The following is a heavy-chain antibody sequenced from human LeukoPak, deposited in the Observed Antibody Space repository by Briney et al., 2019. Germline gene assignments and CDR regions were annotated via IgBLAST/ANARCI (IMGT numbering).Heavy chain of an antibody. J-gene: IGHJ3*02. Sequence: GGSLRPSCAASGFTFSSYAMHWVRQAPGKGLEWVAVISYDGSNKYYADSVKGRFTISRDNSKNTLYLQMNSLRAEDTAVYYCAREGHDDAFDIWGQGTMVTVSS. CDR3: AREGHDDAFDI. V-gene: IGHV3-30*01. CDR1: GFTFSSYA. CDR2: ISYDGSNK.